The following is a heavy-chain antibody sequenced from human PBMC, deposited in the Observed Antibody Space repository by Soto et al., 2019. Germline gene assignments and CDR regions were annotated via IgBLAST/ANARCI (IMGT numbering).Heavy chain of an antibody. V-gene: IGHV3-23*01. D-gene: IGHD3-10*01. CDR3: AKDPSLHKPTYYYGSGTTGHWFDP. J-gene: IGHJ5*02. Sequence: GGSLRLSCAASGFTFSSYAMSWVRQAPGKGLEWVSAISGSGGSTYYADSVKGRFTISRDNSKNTLYLQMNSLRAEDTAVYYCAKDPSLHKPTYYYGSGTTGHWFDPWGQGTLVTVSS. CDR2: ISGSGGST. CDR1: GFTFSSYA.